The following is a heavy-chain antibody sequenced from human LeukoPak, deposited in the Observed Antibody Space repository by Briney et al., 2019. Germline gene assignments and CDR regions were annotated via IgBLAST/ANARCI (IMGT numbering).Heavy chain of an antibody. J-gene: IGHJ4*02. CDR3: ARSGYDFWSGYYLSYFDY. CDR2: IYYSGST. D-gene: IGHD3-3*01. V-gene: IGHV4-39*01. Sequence: PSETLSLTCTVSGGSISSSSYYWGWIRQPPGKGLEWIGSIYYSGSTYYNPSFKSRVTISVDTSKNQFSLKLSSVTAADTAVYYCARSGYDFWSGYYLSYFDYWGQGTLVTVSS. CDR1: GGSISSSSYY.